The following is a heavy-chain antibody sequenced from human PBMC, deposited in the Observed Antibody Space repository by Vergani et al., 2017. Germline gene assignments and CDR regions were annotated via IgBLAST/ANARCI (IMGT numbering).Heavy chain of an antibody. D-gene: IGHD4-11*01. J-gene: IGHJ4*02. CDR2: FDPENYDP. V-gene: IGHV1-24*01. CDR3: ATDLSMTTFSD. CDR1: GHTFPGFSLSDLA. Sequence: QVQVVQSGAEVKKPGASVKVSCKVSGHTFPGFSLSDLAIHWVRQAPGRGLEWMASFDPENYDPIYAQKFKGRVTMTKDRSTSTAYLELTNLRSDDTAVFYCATDLSMTTFSDWGQGTLVTVSS.